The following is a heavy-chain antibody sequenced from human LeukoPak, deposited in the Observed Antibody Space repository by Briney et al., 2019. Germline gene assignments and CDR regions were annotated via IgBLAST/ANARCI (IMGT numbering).Heavy chain of an antibody. V-gene: IGHV3-23*01. D-gene: IGHD3-22*01. Sequence: PGGSLRLSCAASGFTFSSYAMSWVRQAPGKGLEWVSAISGSGGSTYYADSVKGRFTISRDNSKNTLYLQMNSLRAEDTAVYYCAKGLGSSGYYSPDYWGRGTLVTVSS. J-gene: IGHJ4*02. CDR1: GFTFSSYA. CDR2: ISGSGGST. CDR3: AKGLGSSGYYSPDY.